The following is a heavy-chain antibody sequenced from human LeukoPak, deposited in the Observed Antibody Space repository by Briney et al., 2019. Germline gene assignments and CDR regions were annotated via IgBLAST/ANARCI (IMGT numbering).Heavy chain of an antibody. CDR3: ARDRGGGVVVPAASLGDY. CDR2: ISAYNGNT. CDR1: GYTFTSYG. D-gene: IGHD2-2*01. J-gene: IGHJ4*02. Sequence: ASVKVSCKASGYTFTSYGISWVRQAPGQGLEWMEWISAYNGNTNYAQKLQGRVTMTTDTSTSTAYMELRSLRSDDTAVYYCARDRGGGVVVPAASLGDYWGQGTLVTVSS. V-gene: IGHV1-18*01.